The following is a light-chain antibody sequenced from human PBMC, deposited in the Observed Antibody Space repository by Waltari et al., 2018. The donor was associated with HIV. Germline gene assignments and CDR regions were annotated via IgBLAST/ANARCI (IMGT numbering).Light chain of an antibody. V-gene: IGLV1-44*01. Sequence: SVLTQPPSVSGTPGQTVNISCSGSSPHIGRRTVPLYQQVHGTAPQLLIFGNNQRPAGVPDRFSGSKSDTSASLAISGLQSEDEAEYFCSIWDDSQSSRVLFGGGTKVTDL. CDR1: SPHIGRRT. CDR3: SIWDDSQSSRVL. CDR2: GNN. J-gene: IGLJ3*02.